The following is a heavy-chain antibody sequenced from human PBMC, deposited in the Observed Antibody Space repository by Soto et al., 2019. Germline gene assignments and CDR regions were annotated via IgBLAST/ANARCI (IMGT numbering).Heavy chain of an antibody. Sequence: GGSLRLSCAASGFTFSDYYMSWIRQAPGKGLEWVSYISSSGSTINYADSVKGRFTISRDNAKNSLHLQMNSLRAEDTAVYYCARRGYCSSNSCHYMDVWGKGTTVTVSS. V-gene: IGHV3-11*01. CDR1: GFTFSDYY. D-gene: IGHD2-2*01. J-gene: IGHJ6*03. CDR3: ARRGYCSSNSCHYMDV. CDR2: ISSSGSTI.